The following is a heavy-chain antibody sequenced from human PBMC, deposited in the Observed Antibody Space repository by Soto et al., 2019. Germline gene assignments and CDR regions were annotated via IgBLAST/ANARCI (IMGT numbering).Heavy chain of an antibody. CDR1: GFTFDDYA. J-gene: IGHJ6*03. CDR2: ISWNSGSI. Sequence: GGSLRLSCAASGFTFDDYAMHWVRQAPGKGLEWVSGISWNSGSIGYADSVKGRFTISRDNAKNSPYLQMNSLRAEDTALYYCAKDYGPGGKGLYYMDVWGKGTTVTVSS. D-gene: IGHD3-10*01. V-gene: IGHV3-9*01. CDR3: AKDYGPGGKGLYYMDV.